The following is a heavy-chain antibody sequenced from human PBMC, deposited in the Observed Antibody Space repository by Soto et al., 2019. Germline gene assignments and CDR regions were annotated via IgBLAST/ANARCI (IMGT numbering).Heavy chain of an antibody. Sequence: QVQLVQSGAEVKKPGASVKVSCKASGYTFTSYGISWVRQAPGQGLEWMGWISAYNGNTNYAQKLQGRVTMTTDTSTSTGYMERRSLRADDTAVYYCARDSVGGYSLHYYGMDVWGQGTTVTVSS. CDR2: ISAYNGNT. CDR1: GYTFTSYG. J-gene: IGHJ6*02. V-gene: IGHV1-18*01. CDR3: ARDSVGGYSLHYYGMDV. D-gene: IGHD1-26*01.